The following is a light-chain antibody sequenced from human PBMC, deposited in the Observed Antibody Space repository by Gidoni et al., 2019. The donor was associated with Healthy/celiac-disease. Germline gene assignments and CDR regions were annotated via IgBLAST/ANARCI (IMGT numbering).Light chain of an antibody. V-gene: IGLV2-23*01. Sequence: QSALTQPASVSGSPGQSITISCTGTSSDVGSYNLVSWYQQHPGKAPKLMIYEGSKRPSGVSNRFSGSKSGNTASLTISWLQAEDEADYSCCSYAGSHWVFGGGTKLTVL. J-gene: IGLJ3*02. CDR3: CSYAGSHWV. CDR1: SSDVGSYNL. CDR2: EGS.